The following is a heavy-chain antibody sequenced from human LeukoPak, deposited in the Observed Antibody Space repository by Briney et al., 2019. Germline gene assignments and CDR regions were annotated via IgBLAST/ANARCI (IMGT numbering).Heavy chain of an antibody. CDR1: GFTFSTYA. Sequence: GGALRLSCAASGFTFSTYAVSWVRQAPGKGLEWVSDVSGSGGSTYYADSVKGRFTISRNNSKDTAYLQMNSLRVDDTAVYYCAKSNREQLVRNYGLDVWGQGTTVTVSS. J-gene: IGHJ6*02. D-gene: IGHD6-13*01. CDR3: AKSNREQLVRNYGLDV. CDR2: VSGSGGST. V-gene: IGHV3-23*01.